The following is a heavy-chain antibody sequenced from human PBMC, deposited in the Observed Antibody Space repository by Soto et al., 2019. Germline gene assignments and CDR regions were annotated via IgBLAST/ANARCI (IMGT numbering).Heavy chain of an antibody. Sequence: PGGSLRLSCAASGFIFGHHYMTWIRQAPGKGLEWVSKISGDGTTTYYADSVKGRFTVSRDNAKNSVYLQMNSLRAGDTAVYYCAGDPYYYASDFWGQGTLVTVSS. J-gene: IGHJ4*02. CDR2: ISGDGTTT. CDR1: GFIFGHHY. CDR3: AGDPYYYASDF. V-gene: IGHV3-11*01. D-gene: IGHD3-10*01.